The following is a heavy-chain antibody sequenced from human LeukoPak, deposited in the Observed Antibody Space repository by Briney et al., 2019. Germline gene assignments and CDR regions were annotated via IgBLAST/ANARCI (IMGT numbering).Heavy chain of an antibody. CDR1: GGSISSSSYY. V-gene: IGHV4-39*01. Sequence: PSETLSLTCTVSGGSISSSSYYWGWIRQPPGKGLEWIGSIYYSGSTYYNPSLKSRVPISVDTSKNQFSLKLSSVTAADTAVYYCARAGRPYYYDSSGYSTLFDYWGQGTLVTVSS. D-gene: IGHD3-22*01. J-gene: IGHJ4*02. CDR3: ARAGRPYYYDSSGYSTLFDY. CDR2: IYYSGST.